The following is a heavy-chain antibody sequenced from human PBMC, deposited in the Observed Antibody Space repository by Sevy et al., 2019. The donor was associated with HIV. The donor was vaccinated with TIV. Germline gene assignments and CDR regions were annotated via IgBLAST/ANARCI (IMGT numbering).Heavy chain of an antibody. V-gene: IGHV1-2*06. D-gene: IGHD3-3*01. CDR1: GYTFTGYY. CDR3: ARGDRPSYDFWSMGVAFDI. J-gene: IGHJ3*02. CDR2: INPNSGGT. Sequence: ASVKVSCKASGYTFTGYYIHWVRQAPGQGLEWMGRINPNSGGTNYAQKFQGRVTMTRDTSISTAYMELSRLRSDDTAVYYCARGDRPSYDFWSMGVAFDIWGQGTMVTVSS.